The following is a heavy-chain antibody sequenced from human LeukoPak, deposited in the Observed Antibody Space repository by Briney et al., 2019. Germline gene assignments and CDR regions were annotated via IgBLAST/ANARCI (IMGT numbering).Heavy chain of an antibody. CDR1: GFTFSSYA. D-gene: IGHD5-18*01. J-gene: IGHJ4*02. Sequence: PGGSLRLSCAASGFTFSSYAMSWVRQAPGKGLEWVSAISGSGGSTYYADSVKGRFTISRDNSKNTLYLQMNSLRAEDTAVYYCATQWGDTAMVSLGYWGQGTLVTVAS. V-gene: IGHV3-23*01. CDR2: ISGSGGST. CDR3: ATQWGDTAMVSLGY.